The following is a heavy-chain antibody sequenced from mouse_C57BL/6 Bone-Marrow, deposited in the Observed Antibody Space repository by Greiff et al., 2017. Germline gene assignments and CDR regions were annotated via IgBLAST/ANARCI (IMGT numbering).Heavy chain of an antibody. V-gene: IGHV14-4*01. D-gene: IGHD4-1*02. CDR3: TLNWDYFDY. CDR2: IDPENGDT. J-gene: IGHJ2*01. CDR1: GFNIKDDY. Sequence: VQLKQSGAELERPGASVKLSCTASGFNIKDDYMHWVKQRPEQGLEWIGWIDPENGDTEYASKFQGKATITADTSSNTAYLQLSSLTSEDTAVYYCTLNWDYFDYWGQGTTLTVSS.